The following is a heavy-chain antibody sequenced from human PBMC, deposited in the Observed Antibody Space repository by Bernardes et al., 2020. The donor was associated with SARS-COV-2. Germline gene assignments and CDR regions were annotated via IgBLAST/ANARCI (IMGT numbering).Heavy chain of an antibody. Sequence: GWSLRLSCAASGFTFDDYAMHWVRQAPGKGLECVSGISWNSGSIGYADSVKGRFTISRDNAKNSLYLQMNSLRAEDTALYYCAKDLSSEAAGQHWGQGTLVTVSS. V-gene: IGHV3-9*01. CDR3: AKDLSSEAAGQH. D-gene: IGHD6-19*01. CDR1: GFTFDDYA. CDR2: ISWNSGSI. J-gene: IGHJ1*01.